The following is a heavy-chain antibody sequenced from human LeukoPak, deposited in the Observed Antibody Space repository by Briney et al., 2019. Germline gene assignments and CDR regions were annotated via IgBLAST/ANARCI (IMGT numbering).Heavy chain of an antibody. CDR2: IKQDGSEK. CDR1: GFTFSTYS. D-gene: IGHD3-22*01. V-gene: IGHV3-7*01. CDR3: AKAAVPYYYDSSGQGGLDFDY. Sequence: PGGSLRLSCAASGFTFSTYSMNWVRQAPGKGLEWVANIKQDGSEKYYVDSVKGRFTISRDNAKNSLYLQMNSLRAEDTAVYYCAKAAVPYYYDSSGQGGLDFDYWGQGTLVTVSS. J-gene: IGHJ4*02.